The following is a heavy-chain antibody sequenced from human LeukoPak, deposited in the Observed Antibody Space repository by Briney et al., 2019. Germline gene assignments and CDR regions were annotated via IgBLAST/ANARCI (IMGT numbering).Heavy chain of an antibody. CDR1: GFTLSSYG. CDR2: ISYDGSNK. J-gene: IGHJ4*02. V-gene: IGHV3-30*18. CDR3: AKDMGVLRFLEWLSPDY. Sequence: PGGSLRLSCAASGFTLSSYGMHWVRQAPGKGLEWVAVISYDGSNKYYADSVKGRFTISRDNSKNTLYLRMNSLRAEDTAVYYCAKDMGVLRFLEWLSPDYWGQGTLVTVSS. D-gene: IGHD3-3*01.